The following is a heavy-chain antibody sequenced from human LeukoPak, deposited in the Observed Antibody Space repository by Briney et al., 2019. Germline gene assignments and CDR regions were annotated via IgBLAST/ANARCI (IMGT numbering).Heavy chain of an antibody. J-gene: IGHJ6*02. CDR2: ISYDGSKK. CDR3: ARGLGYCSGDSCHGYGMDV. CDR1: EFTFSNYA. Sequence: GGSLRLSCAASEFTFSNYAIHWVRQAPGEGLEWVAIISYDGSKKYYADSVKGRFTISRDNSKNTLYLQMNSLRGDDTAVYYCARGLGYCSGDSCHGYGMDVWGQGTTVTVSS. V-gene: IGHV3-30*04. D-gene: IGHD2-15*01.